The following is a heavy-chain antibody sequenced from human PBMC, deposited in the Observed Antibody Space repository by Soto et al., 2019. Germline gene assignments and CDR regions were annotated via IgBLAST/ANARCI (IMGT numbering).Heavy chain of an antibody. CDR3: ARDPEGTNDFDY. V-gene: IGHV3-48*03. CDR2: INRHGGTK. J-gene: IGHJ4*02. Sequence: EVQLVESGGGLVQPGGSLRLSCAASGFTFSNYGMNWARQAPGRGLEWVTHINRHGGTKSYSESVKGRFTNSRDDAKSTLYLQMNSLRADDTAIYCCARDPEGTNDFDYWGQGTLVTVSS. CDR1: GFTFSNYG.